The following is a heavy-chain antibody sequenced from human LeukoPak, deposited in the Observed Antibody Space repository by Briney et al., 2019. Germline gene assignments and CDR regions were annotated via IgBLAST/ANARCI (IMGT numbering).Heavy chain of an antibody. D-gene: IGHD3-22*01. V-gene: IGHV3-66*01. J-gene: IGHJ3*02. CDR1: GFTFSDYY. CDR3: ARDDYYDSSGAFDI. Sequence: GGSLRLSCAASGFTFSDYYMSWVRQAPGKGLEWVSVIYSGGSTYYADSVKGRFTISRDNSKNTLYLQMNSLRAEDTAVYYCARDDYYDSSGAFDIWGQGTMVTVSS. CDR2: IYSGGST.